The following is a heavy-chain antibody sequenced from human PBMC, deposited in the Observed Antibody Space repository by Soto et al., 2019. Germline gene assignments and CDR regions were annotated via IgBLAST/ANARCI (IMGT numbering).Heavy chain of an antibody. CDR3: ARDAGSGTSRNTEEKYYAMGV. Sequence: ASVKVSCKASGYTFTNYAMHWVRQAPGQRLKWMGWSNPGSGNTKYSQKFQGRVTITRDTSTSTDYMELSSLRSEDTAVYYCARDAGSGTSRNTEEKYYAMGVWGQGTKVTVSS. CDR2: SNPGSGNT. D-gene: IGHD2-2*02. CDR1: GYTFTNYA. V-gene: IGHV1-3*01. J-gene: IGHJ6*02.